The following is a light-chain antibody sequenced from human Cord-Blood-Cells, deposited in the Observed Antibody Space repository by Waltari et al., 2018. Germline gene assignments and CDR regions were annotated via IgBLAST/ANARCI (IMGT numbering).Light chain of an antibody. Sequence: DIQMTQSPSTLSASVGDRVTITCRASQSISSWLAWYQQKPVKAPKLLIYKASSLESGVPTRFSGSASVTEFTLTISSLQPDDFSTYYCQQYNSYWTFGQGTKVEIK. CDR1: QSISSW. CDR2: KAS. V-gene: IGKV1-5*03. CDR3: QQYNSYWT. J-gene: IGKJ1*01.